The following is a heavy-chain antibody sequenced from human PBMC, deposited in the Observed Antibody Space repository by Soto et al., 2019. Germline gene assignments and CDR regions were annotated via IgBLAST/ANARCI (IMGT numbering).Heavy chain of an antibody. V-gene: IGHV4-34*01. CDR1: GGSFSGYY. CDR3: AIVERNTSRRQLVLPNHYYYYYYGMDV. CDR2: INHSVST. D-gene: IGHD6-6*01. Sequence: QVQLQKWGAGLLKPSETLSLTCAVYGGSFSGYYWSWIRQPPGKGLEWIVEINHSVSTNYNPSLQSRVTITVHTSKTQFSMKLSSVTPSDTAVSYCAIVERNTSRRQLVLPNHYYYYYYGMDVWGQGTTVTVSS. J-gene: IGHJ6*02.